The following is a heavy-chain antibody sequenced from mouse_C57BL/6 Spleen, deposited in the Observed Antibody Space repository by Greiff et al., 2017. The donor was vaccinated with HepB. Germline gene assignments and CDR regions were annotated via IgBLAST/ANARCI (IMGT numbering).Heavy chain of an antibody. Sequence: VQLQQSGPELVKPGASVKISCKASGYSFTGYYMNWVKQSPEKSLEWIGEINPSTGGTTYNQKFKAKATLTVDKSSSTAYMQLKSLTSEDSAVYYCARGYGSPDYWGQGTTLTVSS. D-gene: IGHD1-1*01. CDR2: INPSTGGT. V-gene: IGHV1-42*01. J-gene: IGHJ2*01. CDR3: ARGYGSPDY. CDR1: GYSFTGYY.